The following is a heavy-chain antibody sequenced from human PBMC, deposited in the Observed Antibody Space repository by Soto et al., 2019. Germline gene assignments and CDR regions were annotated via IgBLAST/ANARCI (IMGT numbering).Heavy chain of an antibody. J-gene: IGHJ5*02. Sequence: PSQTLSLTCDISGDSVSSNYAAWNWIRQSPSRGLEWLGRTYYYRSKWYIDYAVSVKGRISINAVTSKNQVSLQLNAVIPDDTAVYYCARDDGPRTTRSLDAWGQGILVTVSS. CDR2: TYYYRSKWYI. V-gene: IGHV6-1*01. CDR1: GDSVSSNYAA. D-gene: IGHD1-1*01. CDR3: ARDDGPRTTRSLDA.